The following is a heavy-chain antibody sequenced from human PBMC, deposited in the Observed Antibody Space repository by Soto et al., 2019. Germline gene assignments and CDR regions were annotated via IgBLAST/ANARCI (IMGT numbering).Heavy chain of an antibody. CDR3: VKETYYYDVSSYYPLGS. D-gene: IGHD3-22*01. J-gene: IGHJ5*02. V-gene: IGHV3-43*01. CDR2: ISRDGTNT. CDR1: GFTFDDYN. Sequence: GGSLRLSCAASGFTFDDYNMHWVRQAPGKGLEWVSLISRDGTNTNYAESVKGRFTISRDNSKNSLYLQMNSLRTEDTALYYYVKETYYYDVSSYYPLGSWGQGTLVTVSS.